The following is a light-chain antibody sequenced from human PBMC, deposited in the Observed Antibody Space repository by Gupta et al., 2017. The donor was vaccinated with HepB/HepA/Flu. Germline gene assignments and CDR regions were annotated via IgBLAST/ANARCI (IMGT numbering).Light chain of an antibody. CDR2: RNH. V-gene: IGLV1-44*01. J-gene: IGLJ3*02. CDR1: RSNIGIDI. Sequence: QSGLTQPPSVSGAPGQRVAISCSGSRSNIGIDIVNWYQQFPGTAPRLLIYRNHQRPSGVPDRFSDSKSGTSASLAISGLQSEDEADYYCASFDARLGAWLFGGGTKLTVL. CDR3: ASFDARLGAWL.